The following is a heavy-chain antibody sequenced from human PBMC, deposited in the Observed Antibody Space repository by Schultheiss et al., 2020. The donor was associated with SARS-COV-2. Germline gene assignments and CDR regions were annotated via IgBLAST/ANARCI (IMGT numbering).Heavy chain of an antibody. D-gene: IGHD3-22*01. J-gene: IGHJ4*02. CDR1: GYTLTELS. CDR3: ARDIGYDTSGYPFDY. V-gene: IGHV1-24*01. Sequence: ASVKVSCKVSGYTLTELSMHWVRQAPGKGLEWMGGFDPEDGETIYAQKFQGRVTMTEDTSTDTAYMELRSLRSDDTAVYYCARDIGYDTSGYPFDYWGQGTLVTVSS. CDR2: FDPEDGET.